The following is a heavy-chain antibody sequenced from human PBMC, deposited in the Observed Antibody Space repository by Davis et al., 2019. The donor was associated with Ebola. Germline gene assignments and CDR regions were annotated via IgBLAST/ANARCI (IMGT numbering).Heavy chain of an antibody. J-gene: IGHJ6*02. V-gene: IGHV4-59*01. D-gene: IGHD6-19*01. CDR1: GVSIKNNY. CDR3: ARRLSSPSGVYYYFAVDV. Sequence: SETLSLTCSVSGVSIKNNYFRWIRQSPGKGLEWIGYIYSSGITNYNPSLKNQVTMSIDMSTNQFSLTLNSVTAADTAVYYCARRLSSPSGVYYYFAVDVWGQGTTVTVSS. CDR2: IYSSGIT.